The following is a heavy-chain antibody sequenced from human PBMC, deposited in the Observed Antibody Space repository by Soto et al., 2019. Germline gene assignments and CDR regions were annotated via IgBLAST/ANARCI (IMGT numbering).Heavy chain of an antibody. CDR2: IDYSGTT. D-gene: IGHD1-26*01. CDR1: GGSISSGTYF. CDR3: ARHASNSGSYSEYFQH. V-gene: IGHV4-39*01. Sequence: QLQLQESGPGLVKPSETLSLTCTVSGGSISSGTYFWGWIRQPPGKGLEWIGSIDYSGTTYYNTSLRARATTSVDTSKNQFSLSLRSVTAADTAVYYCARHASNSGSYSEYFQHWGQGTLVTVSS. J-gene: IGHJ1*01.